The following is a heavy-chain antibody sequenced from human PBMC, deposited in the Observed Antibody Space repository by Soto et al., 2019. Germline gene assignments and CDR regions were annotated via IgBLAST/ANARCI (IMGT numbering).Heavy chain of an antibody. CDR1: VDSISSIC. CDR2: ISYDGSNK. Sequence: LSLTCSVSVDSISSICHWAFVRQAPGKGLERVAVISYDGSNKYYANSVKGRFTISRDHSKNTLYLQMNSLRAEDTDVYYCAKDQWVTIFAGSTHRYYYGMDVWGQGTTVTVSS. D-gene: IGHD3-3*01. J-gene: IGHJ6*02. CDR3: AKDQWVTIFAGSTHRYYYGMDV. V-gene: IGHV3-30*18.